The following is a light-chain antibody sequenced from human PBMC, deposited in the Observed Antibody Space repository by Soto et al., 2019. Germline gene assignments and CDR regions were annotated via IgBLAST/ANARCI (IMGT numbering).Light chain of an antibody. V-gene: IGKV3-20*01. J-gene: IGKJ2*01. CDR2: GAS. Sequence: IVLTQSPCTLSLSTGERATLYCSASQSVSSSYLAWYQQNPGQAHRHLSYGASSRATGIPDRFSGSGSGTDFTLTISRLEPEDFAVYYCQQYGSSPRTFGQGTKLAIK. CDR1: QSVSSSY. CDR3: QQYGSSPRT.